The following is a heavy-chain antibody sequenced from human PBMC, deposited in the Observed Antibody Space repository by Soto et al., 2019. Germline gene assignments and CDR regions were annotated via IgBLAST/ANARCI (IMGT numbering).Heavy chain of an antibody. D-gene: IGHD3-22*01. CDR2: IKSKTDGGTT. V-gene: IGHV3-15*07. J-gene: IGHJ4*02. CDR1: GFTFSNAW. Sequence: GGSLRLSCAASGFTFSNAWMNWVRQAPGKGLEWVGRIKSKTDGGTTDYAAPVKGRFTISRDDSKNTLYLQMNSLKTEDTAVYYCTTDLIYDSSGYSFDYWGQGTLVTVSS. CDR3: TTDLIYDSSGYSFDY.